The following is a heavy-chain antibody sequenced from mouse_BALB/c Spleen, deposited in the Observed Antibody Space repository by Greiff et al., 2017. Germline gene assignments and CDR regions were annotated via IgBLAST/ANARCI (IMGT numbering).Heavy chain of an antibody. CDR3: ARDGYYVGNYAMDY. D-gene: IGHD2-3*01. J-gene: IGHJ4*01. V-gene: IGHV5-17*02. CDR2: ISSGSSTI. CDR1: GFTFSSFG. Sequence: KLVESGGGLVQPGGSRKLSCAASGFTFSSFGMHWVRQAPEKGLEWVAYISSGSSTIYYADTVKGRFTISRDNPKNTLFLQMTSLRSEDTAMYYCARDGYYVGNYAMDYWGQGTSVTVSS.